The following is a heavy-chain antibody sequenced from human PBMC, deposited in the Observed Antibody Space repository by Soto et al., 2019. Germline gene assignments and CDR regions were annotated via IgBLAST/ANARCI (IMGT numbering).Heavy chain of an antibody. CDR1: GFTFSTYT. J-gene: IGHJ4*02. CDR2: IIGGGTT. CDR3: AKERQPDGRWIIDS. D-gene: IGHD1-1*01. Sequence: EVQLLESGGGLGQPGGSMRLSCAASGFTFSTYTMNWVRQGPGQGLEWVSAIIGGGTTYYADSVKGRFTISRDDSKNTLYLQMNSLRAEDTAIYYCAKERQPDGRWIIDSWAQGAQITVSS. V-gene: IGHV3-23*01.